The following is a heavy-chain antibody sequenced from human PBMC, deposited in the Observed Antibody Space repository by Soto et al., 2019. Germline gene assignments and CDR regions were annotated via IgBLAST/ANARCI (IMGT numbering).Heavy chain of an antibody. J-gene: IGHJ3*02. V-gene: IGHV1-69*02. D-gene: IGHD1-7*01. Sequence: QVQLVQSGAEGKKPGSSVKVSFKASGGTFSSYTISWVRQAPGQGLEWMGRIIPILGIANYAQKVQGRVTITADKSTRTAYMELSNLSTEDTAVYYCASWMELRRGGAFDIWGQGTMVTVSS. CDR2: IIPILGIA. CDR1: GGTFSSYT. CDR3: ASWMELRRGGAFDI.